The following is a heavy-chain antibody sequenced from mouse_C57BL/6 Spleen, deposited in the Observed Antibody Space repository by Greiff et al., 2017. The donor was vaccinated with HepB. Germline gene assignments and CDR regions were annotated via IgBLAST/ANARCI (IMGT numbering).Heavy chain of an antibody. Sequence: EVQLQQSGPELVKPGASVKISCKASGYTFTDYYMNWVKQSHGKSLEWIGDINPNNGGTSYNQKFKGKATLTVDKSSSTAYMELRSLTSEDSAVYYCASSPFLGAMDYWGQGTSVTVSS. J-gene: IGHJ4*01. CDR2: INPNNGGT. D-gene: IGHD4-1*01. CDR3: ASSPFLGAMDY. CDR1: GYTFTDYY. V-gene: IGHV1-26*01.